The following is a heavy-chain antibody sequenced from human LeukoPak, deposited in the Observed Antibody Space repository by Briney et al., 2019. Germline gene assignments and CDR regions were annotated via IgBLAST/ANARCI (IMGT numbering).Heavy chain of an antibody. J-gene: IGHJ4*02. CDR3: ARGLVAYSYGFPRSNFDY. CDR1: GFTFSTYE. CDR2: ISGSGSTT. Sequence: GGSLRLSCAASGFTFSTYEINWVRQAPGKGLEWVSYISGSGSTTYYADSVKGRFTISRDNAKNSLYLQMTSLRPEDTAVYYCARGLVAYSYGFPRSNFDYWGQGTLVTVSS. D-gene: IGHD5-18*01. V-gene: IGHV3-48*03.